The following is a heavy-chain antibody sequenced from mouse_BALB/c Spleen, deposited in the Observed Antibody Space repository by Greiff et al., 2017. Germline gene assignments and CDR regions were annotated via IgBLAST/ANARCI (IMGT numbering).Heavy chain of an antibody. V-gene: IGHV2-2*02. CDR2: IWSGGST. J-gene: IGHJ1*01. Sequence: VQLVESGPDLVAPSQSLSITCTVSGFSLTSYGVHWVRQPPGKGLEWLGVIWSGGSTDYNAAFISRLSISKDNSKSQVFFKMNSLQANDTAIYYCARGGYYARRYFDVWGAGTTVTVSS. CDR3: ARGGYYARRYFDV. CDR1: GFSLTSYG. D-gene: IGHD1-1*01.